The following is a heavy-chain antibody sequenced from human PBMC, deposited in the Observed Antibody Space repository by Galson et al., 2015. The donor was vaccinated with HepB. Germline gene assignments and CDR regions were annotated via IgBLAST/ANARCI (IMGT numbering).Heavy chain of an antibody. V-gene: IGHV5-10-1*01. CDR1: GYSFTHYS. CDR2: IDCSDSYT. Sequence: QSGAEVKKSGESLRISCKASGYSFTHYSISWVHQMPGRGLEWMGKIDCSDSYTNYSPSFQGHVTISTDKSVTTAYLQWSSLKASDTATYYCARESLNYADYWGQGTLVTVSS. D-gene: IGHD2-2*01. CDR3: ARESLNYADY. J-gene: IGHJ4*02.